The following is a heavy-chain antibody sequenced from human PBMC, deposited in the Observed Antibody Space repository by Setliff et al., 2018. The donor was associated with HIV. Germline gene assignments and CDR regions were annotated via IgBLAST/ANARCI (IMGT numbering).Heavy chain of an antibody. Sequence: SETLSLTCAVYGESFSNYYWSWIRQSPGKGLEWIGEINHSGSTNYNPSLERRVTISADTSQNQFSLNLTSVTAADTAVYYCAGSSSYSFDFWGQGTLVTVSS. CDR3: AGSSSYSFDF. D-gene: IGHD6-13*01. V-gene: IGHV4-34*01. CDR1: GESFSNYY. J-gene: IGHJ4*02. CDR2: INHSGST.